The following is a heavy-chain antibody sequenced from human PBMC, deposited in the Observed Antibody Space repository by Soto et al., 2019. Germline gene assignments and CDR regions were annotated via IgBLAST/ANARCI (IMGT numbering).Heavy chain of an antibody. J-gene: IGHJ6*02. D-gene: IGHD2-2*01. CDR2: IDPSDSYT. V-gene: IGHV5-10-1*01. CDR3: ASTGYCSSTRCYEVYCYGMDV. Sequence: PGESLKISCKGSGYSFTSYWISWVLQIPGKGLEWMGRIDPSDSYTNYSPSFQGHVTISADKSVSTAYLQWSSLKASDAAMYYCASTGYCSSTRCYEVYCYGMDVWGQGTTGSLSS. CDR1: GYSFTSYW.